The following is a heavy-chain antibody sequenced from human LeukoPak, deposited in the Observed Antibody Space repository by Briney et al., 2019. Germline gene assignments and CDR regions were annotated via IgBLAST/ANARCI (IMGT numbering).Heavy chain of an antibody. Sequence: ASVKVSCKASGGTFSSYAISWVRQAPGQGLEWMARIIPIFGTSDYAQKFQGRVTITTDESTSTAFMELSGLRSEDTAVYYCTKDHESYFDYWGQGSLVTVSS. V-gene: IGHV1-69*05. J-gene: IGHJ4*02. CDR2: IIPIFGTS. CDR3: TKDHESYFDY. CDR1: GGTFSSYA.